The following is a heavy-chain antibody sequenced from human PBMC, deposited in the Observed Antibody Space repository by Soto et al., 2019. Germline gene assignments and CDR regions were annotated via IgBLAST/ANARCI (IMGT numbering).Heavy chain of an antibody. CDR2: ISSGSKTI. V-gene: IGHV3-48*02. CDR3: AREDILGVRSFDY. Sequence: GGSLRLSFGASGFTFSSYSVNWVRQAPGKGLEWVSYISSGSKTIYYADSVKGRFTVSRDNAKNSQYLQMSSLRDEDTAVYYCAREDILGVRSFDYWGQGTLVTVSS. J-gene: IGHJ4*02. D-gene: IGHD3-9*01. CDR1: GFTFSSYS.